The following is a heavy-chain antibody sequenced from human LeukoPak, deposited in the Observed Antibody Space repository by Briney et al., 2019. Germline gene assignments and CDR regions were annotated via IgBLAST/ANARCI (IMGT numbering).Heavy chain of an antibody. Sequence: GGSLRLSCAASGFTFSSYSMNWVRQAPGKGLEWVSYISSSGSTIYYADPVKGRFTISRDNAKNSLYLQMNSLRAEDTAVYYCARDATWIQLWLHAFDIWGQGTMVTVSS. V-gene: IGHV3-48*04. CDR2: ISSSGSTI. CDR3: ARDATWIQLWLHAFDI. J-gene: IGHJ3*02. D-gene: IGHD5-18*01. CDR1: GFTFSSYS.